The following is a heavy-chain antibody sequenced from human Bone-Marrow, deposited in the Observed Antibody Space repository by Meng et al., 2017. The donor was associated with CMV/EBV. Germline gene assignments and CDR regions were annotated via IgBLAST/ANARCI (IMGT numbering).Heavy chain of an antibody. CDR2: SDPEDSEI. V-gene: IGHV1-24*01. Sequence: ASVKVACKVSGHSLSEVSIDWVRQAPGKGLEWMGGSDPEDSEIIYAQKFQGRVTMTEDTSTDTAYMELSSLRSEDTAVYYCAREQAGDYGSGQDALDIWGQGTMVTVSS. CDR1: GHSLSEVS. CDR3: AREQAGDYGSGQDALDI. J-gene: IGHJ3*02. D-gene: IGHD3-10*01.